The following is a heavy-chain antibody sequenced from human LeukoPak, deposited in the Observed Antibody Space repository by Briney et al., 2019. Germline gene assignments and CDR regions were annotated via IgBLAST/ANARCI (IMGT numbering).Heavy chain of an antibody. D-gene: IGHD3-22*01. CDR1: GFTFRSYT. CDR2: ISSSGRTI. CDR3: ARAIFYYDSSGYAPVAFDI. J-gene: IGHJ3*02. V-gene: IGHV3-48*02. Sequence: GGSLRPSCAASGFTFRSYTMNWVRQVPGKGLEWVSYISSSGRTIYYADSVRGRFTISRDNAKNSLFLQMNSLRDEDTAVYYCARAIFYYDSSGYAPVAFDIWGQGTMVIVSS.